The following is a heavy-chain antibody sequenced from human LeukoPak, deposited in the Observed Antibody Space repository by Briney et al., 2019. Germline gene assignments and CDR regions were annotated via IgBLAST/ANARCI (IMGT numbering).Heavy chain of an antibody. CDR2: IYNSGTT. CDR3: AREFSSGLADY. D-gene: IGHD3-22*01. CDR1: GDSIRSSSYY. V-gene: IGHV4-39*07. Sequence: SETLSLTCTVSGDSIRSSSYYWGWIRQTPGKGLEWIGCIYNSGTTYYNPSLKSRVTISVDTSKNQFSLKVSSATATDTAVYYCAREFSSGLADYWGQGTLVTVSS. J-gene: IGHJ4*02.